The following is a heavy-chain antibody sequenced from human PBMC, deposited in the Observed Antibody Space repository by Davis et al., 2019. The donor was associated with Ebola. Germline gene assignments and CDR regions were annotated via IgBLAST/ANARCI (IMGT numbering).Heavy chain of an antibody. CDR2: IWYDGSNT. D-gene: IGHD4-23*01. Sequence: GGSLRLSCAASGFTFSSYGMHWVRQAPGKGLEWVAVIWYDGSNTYYADSVKGRFTISRDNSKNTLYLQMNSLRAEDTAVYYCTSRRDGGNSNYWGQGTLVTVSS. CDR3: TSRRDGGNSNY. CDR1: GFTFSSYG. V-gene: IGHV3-33*08. J-gene: IGHJ4*02.